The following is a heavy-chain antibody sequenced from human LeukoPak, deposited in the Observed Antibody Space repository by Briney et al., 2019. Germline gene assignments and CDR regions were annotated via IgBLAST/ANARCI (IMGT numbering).Heavy chain of an antibody. V-gene: IGHV4-59*01. J-gene: IGHJ4*02. D-gene: IGHD5-24*01. Sequence: PSETLSLTCTVSGGSISTYYWSWLRQPPGKQLEWIWFISYSGSTEYNPSLKSRVTISVNTSKNQFSLKLKSLTPADAAMYYCTRDRRDGYKYVDLWGQGTMVTVSS. CDR2: ISYSGST. CDR1: GGSISTYY. CDR3: TRDRRDGYKYVDL.